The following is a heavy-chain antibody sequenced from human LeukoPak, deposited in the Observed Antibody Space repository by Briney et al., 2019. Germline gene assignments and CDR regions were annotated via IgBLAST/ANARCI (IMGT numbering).Heavy chain of an antibody. D-gene: IGHD3-22*01. V-gene: IGHV1-58*02. Sequence: SVKVSCKASGFTFSTSGIQWVRQSRGQRLEWIGWIVVGSGETNYAQKFHDRVTISRDMSTTTAYMELSSLRSEDTAVYYCATAYYDTSREGLWGQGTLVTASS. CDR2: IVVGSGET. CDR3: ATAYYDTSREGL. J-gene: IGHJ4*02. CDR1: GFTFSTSG.